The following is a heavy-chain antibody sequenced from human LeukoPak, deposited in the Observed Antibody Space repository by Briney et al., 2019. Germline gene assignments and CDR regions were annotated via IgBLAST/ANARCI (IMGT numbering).Heavy chain of an antibody. Sequence: GASVTVSCTASGYTFTSYGISWVRQAPGQGLEWMGWISAYNGNTNYAQKLQGRVTMTTDTSTSTAYMELRSLRSDDTAVYYCARSGFMYYYDSSGMDVWGQGTTVTVSS. CDR2: ISAYNGNT. V-gene: IGHV1-18*01. D-gene: IGHD3-22*01. CDR3: ARSGFMYYYDSSGMDV. J-gene: IGHJ6*02. CDR1: GYTFTSYG.